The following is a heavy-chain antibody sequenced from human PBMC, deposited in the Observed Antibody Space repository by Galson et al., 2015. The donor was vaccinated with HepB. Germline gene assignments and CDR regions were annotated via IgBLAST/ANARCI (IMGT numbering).Heavy chain of an antibody. CDR2: TYYRTKWYY. D-gene: IGHD1-26*01. CDR3: ATGMGPTQPTYYFDY. J-gene: IGHJ4*02. V-gene: IGHV6-1*01. Sequence: CAISGDSVSSKSGSWNWVRQSPSRGLEWLGRTYYRTKWYYEYSVSVKSRITISPDTAKNQFSLQLNSVTPEDTAIYYCATGMGPTQPTYYFDYWGQGALVTVSS. CDR1: GDSVSSKSGS.